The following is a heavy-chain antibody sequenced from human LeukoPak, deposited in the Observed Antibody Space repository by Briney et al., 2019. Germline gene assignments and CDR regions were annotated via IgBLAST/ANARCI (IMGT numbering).Heavy chain of an antibody. Sequence: GGSLRLSCATSGFNFNTKWMTWARQAPGKGLEWVANINQDGSEKYHGDSVKGRFIISRDNAKRSLFLEMSSLRAEDTAVYYCADPPSDFWGQGTLVAVSS. J-gene: IGHJ4*02. V-gene: IGHV3-7*01. CDR3: ADPPSDF. CDR1: GFNFNTKW. CDR2: INQDGSEK.